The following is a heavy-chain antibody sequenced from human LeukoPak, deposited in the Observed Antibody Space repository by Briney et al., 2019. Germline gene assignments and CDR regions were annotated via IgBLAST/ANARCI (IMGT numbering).Heavy chain of an antibody. CDR1: GGSISGSSYY. J-gene: IGHJ4*02. D-gene: IGHD1-1*01. CDR3: GRDRQLPVDY. CDR2: IYYRGNT. V-gene: IGHV4-39*07. Sequence: PSETLSLTCTVSGGSISGSSYYWGWIRQPPGKGLEWIGTIYYRGNTYYNPSLKSRVSISVDTSKNQFSLSLRSVTAADTAVYYCGRDRQLPVDYWGQGTLVTVSS.